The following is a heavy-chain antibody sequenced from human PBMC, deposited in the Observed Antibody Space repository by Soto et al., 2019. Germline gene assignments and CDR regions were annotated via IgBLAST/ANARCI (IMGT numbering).Heavy chain of an antibody. CDR2: IYYDGNT. CDR3: ATLGTGYYDSSGYYFRTHVDY. Sequence: SDTLSLTCTVSGDSITSSSHYWGWIRQPPGKGLESIANIYYDGNTYYNPSLKSRVTISLDTSKNQFSLRLNSVTAADTAVYYCATLGTGYYDSSGYYFRTHVDYWGQGTLVTVS. J-gene: IGHJ4*02. CDR1: GDSITSSSHY. D-gene: IGHD3-22*01. V-gene: IGHV4-39*01.